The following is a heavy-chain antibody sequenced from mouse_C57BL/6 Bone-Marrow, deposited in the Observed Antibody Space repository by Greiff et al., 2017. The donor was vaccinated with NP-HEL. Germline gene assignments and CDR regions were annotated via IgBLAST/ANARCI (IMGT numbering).Heavy chain of an antibody. D-gene: IGHD2-10*01. J-gene: IGHJ2*01. Sequence: VKLQQPGAELVMPGASVKLSCKASGYTFTSYWMHWVKQRPGQGLEWIGEIDPSDSYTNYNQKFKGKSTLTVDKSSSTAYMQLSSLTSEDSAVYYCAREGPYPYYFDYWGQGTTLTVSS. CDR2: IDPSDSYT. CDR1: GYTFTSYW. CDR3: AREGPYPYYFDY. V-gene: IGHV1-69*01.